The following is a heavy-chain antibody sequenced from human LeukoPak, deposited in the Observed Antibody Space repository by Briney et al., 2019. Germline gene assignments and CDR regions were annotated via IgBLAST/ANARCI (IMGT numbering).Heavy chain of an antibody. CDR3: ARGQWQFDL. V-gene: IGHV3-11*04. J-gene: IGHJ5*02. CDR1: GFTFSDHY. D-gene: IGHD6-19*01. Sequence: PGGSLRLSCTASGFTFSDHYVDWVRQAPGKGLEWVSYVSSSGNIIYYADSVKGRFTISRDIAKNSLYLQMSSLRADDTAVYYCARGQWQFDLWGQGTLVTVSS. CDR2: VSSSGNII.